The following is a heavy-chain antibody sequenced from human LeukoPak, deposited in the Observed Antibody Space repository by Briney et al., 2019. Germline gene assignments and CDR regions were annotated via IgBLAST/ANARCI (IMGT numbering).Heavy chain of an antibody. CDR1: GFTFSSYS. D-gene: IGHD5-12*01. J-gene: IGHJ4*02. V-gene: IGHV3-21*01. Sequence: GGSLRLSCAASGFTFSSYSMNWVRQAPGKGLEWVSSISSSSSYIYYADSVKGRFTISRDNAKNSLSLQMNSLRAEDTAVYYCARDGSGYSGYGDFDYWGQGTLVTVSS. CDR2: ISSSSSYI. CDR3: ARDGSGYSGYGDFDY.